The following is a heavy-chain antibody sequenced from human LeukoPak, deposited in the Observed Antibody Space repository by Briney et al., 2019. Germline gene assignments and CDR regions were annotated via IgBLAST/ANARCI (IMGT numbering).Heavy chain of an antibody. V-gene: IGHV1-24*01. CDR1: GYTLTELS. J-gene: IGHJ6*02. Sequence: ASVKVSCKVSGYTLTELSMHWVRQAPGKGLEWMGGFDPEDGETIYARKLQGRVTMTTDTSTSTAYMELRSLRSDDTAVYYCARETYGSGSYSLYYYYGMDVWGQGTTVTVSS. CDR3: ARETYGSGSYSLYYYYGMDV. D-gene: IGHD3-10*01. CDR2: FDPEDGET.